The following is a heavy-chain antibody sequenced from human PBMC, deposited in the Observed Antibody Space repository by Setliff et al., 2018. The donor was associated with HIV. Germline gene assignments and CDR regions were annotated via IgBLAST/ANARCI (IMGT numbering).Heavy chain of an antibody. CDR2: IYTDGST. CDR3: ARVPFGSGSYYFDF. D-gene: IGHD3-10*01. J-gene: IGHJ4*02. CDR1: GDSISSHY. Sequence: SETLSLTCTVSGDSISSHYWSWIRQPPGKGLEWIGHIYTDGSTNYNPSFRSRVTISVDSSKNQFSLKLSSVTAADTAVYYCARVPFGSGSYYFDFWGQGTLVTVSS. V-gene: IGHV4-4*08.